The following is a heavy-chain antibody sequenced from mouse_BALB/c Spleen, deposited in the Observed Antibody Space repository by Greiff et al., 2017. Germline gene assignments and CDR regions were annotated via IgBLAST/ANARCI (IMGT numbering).Heavy chain of an antibody. CDR1: GFTFSSFG. CDR2: ISSGSSTI. Sequence: EVQLVESGGGLVQPGGSRKLSCAASGFTFSSFGMHWVRQAPEKGLEWVAYISSGSSTIYYADTVKGRFTISRDNPKNTLFLQMTSLRSEDTAMYYCASYPWFAYWGQGTLVTVSA. CDR3: ASYPWFAY. V-gene: IGHV5-17*02. J-gene: IGHJ3*01.